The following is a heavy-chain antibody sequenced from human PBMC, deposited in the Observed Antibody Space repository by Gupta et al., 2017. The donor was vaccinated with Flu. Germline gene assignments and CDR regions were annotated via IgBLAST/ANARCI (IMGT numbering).Heavy chain of an antibody. CDR1: GVSSSTDYYH. V-gene: IGHV4-61*02. CDR2: VTTRGST. CDR3: ARDPEDGYGHFDY. J-gene: IGHJ4*02. Sequence: QVQLQESGPGLVKPSHTLSLTCTVSGVSSSTDYYHWGWIRQPAGKGLEWIGCVTTRGSTFYNPSLKSRITISEDTSKSQFSLKMYSVTAADTAVYYGARDPEDGYGHFDYWGQGILVTVSS. D-gene: IGHD5-24*01.